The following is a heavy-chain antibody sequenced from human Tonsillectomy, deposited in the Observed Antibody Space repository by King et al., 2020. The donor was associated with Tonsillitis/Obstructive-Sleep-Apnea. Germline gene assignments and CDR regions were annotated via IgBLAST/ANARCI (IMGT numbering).Heavy chain of an antibody. CDR3: ARGRVVGATNI. D-gene: IGHD1-26*01. CDR1: GGSFSGYY. CDR2: INHSGST. Sequence: VPLQQWGAGLLKPSETLSLTCAVYGGSFSGYYWSWIRQPPGKGLEWIGEINHSGSTNYNPSLKSRVTISVDTSKNQFSLKLRSVTAADTAVYYCARGRVVGATNIWGQGTMVTVSS. V-gene: IGHV4-34*01. J-gene: IGHJ3*02.